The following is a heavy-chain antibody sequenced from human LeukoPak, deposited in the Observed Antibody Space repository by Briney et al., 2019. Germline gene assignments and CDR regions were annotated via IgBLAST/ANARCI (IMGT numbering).Heavy chain of an antibody. CDR1: GFTVNSNY. Sequence: GGSLRLSCAASGFTVNSNYMSWVRQAPGKGLEWVSIIYSGGSTYYTDSVKGRFTISRDNSKKTLYLQMNSLRAEDTAVYYCAGGLAVAGTGFDYWGQGTMVTVSS. CDR3: AGGLAVAGTGFDY. J-gene: IGHJ4*03. CDR2: IYSGGST. D-gene: IGHD6-19*01. V-gene: IGHV3-66*01.